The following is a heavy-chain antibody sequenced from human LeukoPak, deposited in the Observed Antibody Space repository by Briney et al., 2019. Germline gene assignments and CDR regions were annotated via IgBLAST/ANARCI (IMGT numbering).Heavy chain of an antibody. Sequence: GGSLRLSCATSGFTFSDYYMNRIRQAPGKGLEWVSYISSSGSSIYYADSVKGRFTSSRDNAKTSLYLQMNSLRAEDTAVYYCARVCSNTSCWGAFDIWGQGTMVTVSS. CDR1: GFTFSDYY. J-gene: IGHJ3*02. CDR3: ARVCSNTSCWGAFDI. D-gene: IGHD2-2*01. V-gene: IGHV3-11*04. CDR2: ISSSGSSI.